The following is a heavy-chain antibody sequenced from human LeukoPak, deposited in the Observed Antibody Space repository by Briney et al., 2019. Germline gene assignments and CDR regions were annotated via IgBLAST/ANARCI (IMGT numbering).Heavy chain of an antibody. CDR2: ISVYNGNT. D-gene: IGHD2-15*01. CDR1: GYTFTSYG. Sequence: ASVKVSCKATGYTFTSYGISWVRQAPGRGLEWMGWISVYNGNTNYAQKLQGRVTMTTDTSTSTAYMELRSLRSDDTAVYYCASGYCSGGSCYGYYYYGMDVWGQGTTVTVSS. J-gene: IGHJ6*02. CDR3: ASGYCSGGSCYGYYYYGMDV. V-gene: IGHV1-18*01.